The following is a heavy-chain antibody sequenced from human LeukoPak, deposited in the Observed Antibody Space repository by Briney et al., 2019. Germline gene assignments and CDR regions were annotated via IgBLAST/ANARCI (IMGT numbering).Heavy chain of an antibody. D-gene: IGHD5-24*01. Sequence: PSETLSLTCTVSGGSISSYYWSWIRQPPGKGLEWIGYIYYSGSTNYNPSLKSRVTISVDTSKNQFSLKLSSVTAADTAVYYCAREGRWLQPSVVYNWFDPWGQGTLVTVSS. CDR2: IYYSGST. J-gene: IGHJ5*02. V-gene: IGHV4-59*01. CDR3: AREGRWLQPSVVYNWFDP. CDR1: GGSISSYY.